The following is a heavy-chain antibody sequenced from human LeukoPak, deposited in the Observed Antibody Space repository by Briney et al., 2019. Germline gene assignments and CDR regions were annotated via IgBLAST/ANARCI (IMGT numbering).Heavy chain of an antibody. CDR2: ISAYNGNT. V-gene: IGHV1-18*01. J-gene: IGHJ4*02. Sequence: ASVKVSCKASGYTFTSYGISWVRQAPGQGLEWMGWISAYNGNTNYAQKLQGRVTMTTDTSTSTAYMELGSLRSDDTAVYYCARDDAPGVNSYGDFDYWGQGTLVTVSS. D-gene: IGHD5-18*01. CDR3: ARDDAPGVNSYGDFDY. CDR1: GYTFTSYG.